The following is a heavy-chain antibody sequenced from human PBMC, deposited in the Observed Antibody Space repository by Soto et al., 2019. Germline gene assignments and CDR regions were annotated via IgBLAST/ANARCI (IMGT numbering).Heavy chain of an antibody. CDR1: GFSFSSYA. J-gene: IGHJ6*02. Sequence: GGSLTLSCAASGFSFSSYAMCWVRQAPGEGLEWVSAISGSGGSTYYADSVKGRFTISRDNSKNPLYLQMNCLRAEDTAVYYCAKDIVVVPAAMGNYYYYGMDVWGQGTTVTVSS. V-gene: IGHV3-23*01. D-gene: IGHD2-2*01. CDR2: ISGSGGST. CDR3: AKDIVVVPAAMGNYYYYGMDV.